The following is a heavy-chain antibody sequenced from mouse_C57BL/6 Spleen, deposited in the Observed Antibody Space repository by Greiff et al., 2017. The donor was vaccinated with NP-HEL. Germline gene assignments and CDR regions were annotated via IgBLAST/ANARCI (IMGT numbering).Heavy chain of an antibody. CDR1: GYTFTSYW. D-gene: IGHD1-1*01. J-gene: IGHJ2*01. V-gene: IGHV1-50*01. Sequence: QVQLQQPGAELVKPGASVKLSCKASGYTFTSYWMQWVKQRPGQGLEWIGEIDPSDSYTNYNQKFKGKATLTVDTSSSTAYMQLSSLTSEDSAVYYCATLDIGLLRSFDDWGQGTTLTVSS. CDR2: IDPSDSYT. CDR3: ATLDIGLLRSFDD.